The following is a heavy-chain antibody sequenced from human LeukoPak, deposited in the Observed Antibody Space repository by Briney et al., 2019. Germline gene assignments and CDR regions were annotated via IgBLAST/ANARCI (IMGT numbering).Heavy chain of an antibody. Sequence: PRGSLRLSCAASGFTFSSYSMNWVRQAPGKGLEWVSAISGSGGSTYYADSVKGRFTISRDNSKNTLYLQMNSLRAEDTAVYYCAKGYYYDILTGYLIDYWGQGTLVTVSS. CDR1: GFTFSSYS. CDR3: AKGYYYDILTGYLIDY. CDR2: ISGSGGST. D-gene: IGHD3-9*01. V-gene: IGHV3-23*01. J-gene: IGHJ4*02.